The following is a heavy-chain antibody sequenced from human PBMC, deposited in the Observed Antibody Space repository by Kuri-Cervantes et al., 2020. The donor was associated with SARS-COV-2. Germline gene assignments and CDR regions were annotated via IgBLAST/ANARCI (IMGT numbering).Heavy chain of an antibody. CDR3: ARGCGPNSIAVAGTINPNWFDP. CDR2: ISSSSSYI. CDR1: GFTFSSYS. D-gene: IGHD6-19*01. Sequence: GGSLRLSCAASGFTFSSYSMNWVRQAPGKGLEWVSSISSSSSYIYYADSVKGRFTISRDNAKNSLYLQVNSLRAEDMTVYYCARGCGPNSIAVAGTINPNWFDPWGQGTLVTVSS. J-gene: IGHJ5*02. V-gene: IGHV3-21*04.